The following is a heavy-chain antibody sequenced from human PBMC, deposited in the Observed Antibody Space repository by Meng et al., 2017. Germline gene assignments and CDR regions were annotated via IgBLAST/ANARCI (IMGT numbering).Heavy chain of an antibody. Sequence: VQLVESGAEVKEPGASVKVSCKASGYTFTSYAMHWVRQAPGQSLEWMGWLNAGNGDTKYSQKFQGRVTITRDSSASTAYMELSSLRSEDTAVHYCARDKLKTFDPWGQGTLVTVSS. V-gene: IGHV1-3*01. J-gene: IGHJ5*02. CDR2: LNAGNGDT. CDR3: ARDKLKTFDP. CDR1: GYTFTSYA.